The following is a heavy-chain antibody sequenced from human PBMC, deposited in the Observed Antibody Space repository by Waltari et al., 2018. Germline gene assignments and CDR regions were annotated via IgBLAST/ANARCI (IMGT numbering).Heavy chain of an antibody. J-gene: IGHJ3*02. CDR2: IYHSGST. CDR3: ASEGAFDI. Sequence: QVQLQESGPGLVKPSETLSLTCTVSGYSISSGYYWGWIRQPPGKGLEWIGSIYHSGSTYYNPSLKSRVTISVDTSKNQFSLKLSSVTAADTAVYYCASEGAFDIWGQGTMVTVSS. CDR1: GYSISSGYY. V-gene: IGHV4-38-2*02.